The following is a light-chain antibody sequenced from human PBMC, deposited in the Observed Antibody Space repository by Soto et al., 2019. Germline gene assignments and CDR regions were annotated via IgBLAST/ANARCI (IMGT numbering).Light chain of an antibody. J-gene: IGKJ5*01. Sequence: EIVMTQSPATLSVSPGEGVTLSCRASESVRSKVAWYQQKPGQAPRLLIYGSSTRATGTPDRFRGSGSGTEYTLTISSLQSEDFAVYYCQQYNSWPPITFGQGTRLEIK. V-gene: IGKV3-15*01. CDR3: QQYNSWPPIT. CDR1: ESVRSK. CDR2: GSS.